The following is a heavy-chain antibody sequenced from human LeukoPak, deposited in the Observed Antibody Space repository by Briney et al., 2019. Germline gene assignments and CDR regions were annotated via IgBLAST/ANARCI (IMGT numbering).Heavy chain of an antibody. CDR2: INPNSGGT. CDR1: GYTFTGYY. CDR3: ARDPSSVGATTSSTDY. Sequence: GASVKVSCKASGYTFTGYYMHWVRQAPGQGLEWMGWINPNSGGTNYAQKFQGRVTMTRDTPISTAYMELSRLRSDDTAVYYCARDPSSVGATTSSTDYWGQGTLVTVSS. J-gene: IGHJ4*02. D-gene: IGHD1-26*01. V-gene: IGHV1-2*02.